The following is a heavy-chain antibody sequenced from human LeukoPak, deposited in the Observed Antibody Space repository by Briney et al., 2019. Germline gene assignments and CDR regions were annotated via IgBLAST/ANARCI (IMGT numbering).Heavy chain of an antibody. V-gene: IGHV3-48*03. D-gene: IGHD6-13*01. CDR1: GFTFRSYE. CDR2: ISSGGSTI. CDR3: ASGNDLIAAAGSLFDY. J-gene: IGHJ4*02. Sequence: PGGSLRLSCAASGFTFRSYETNWVRQAPGKGLEWVSYISSGGSTIYYADSVKGRFTISRDNAKNSLYLQMNSLRAEDTAVYYCASGNDLIAAAGSLFDYWGQGTLVTVSS.